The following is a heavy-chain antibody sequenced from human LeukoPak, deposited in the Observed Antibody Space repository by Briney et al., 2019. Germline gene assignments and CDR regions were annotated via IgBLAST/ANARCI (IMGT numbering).Heavy chain of an antibody. CDR2: ISSSSSYT. CDR1: GFTFSDYY. CDR3: AKGQQLETN. D-gene: IGHD6-13*01. Sequence: GGSLRLSCAASGFTFSDYYMSWIRQAPGKGLEWVSYISSSSSYTNYADSVKGRFTISRDNSKNTLYLQMNSLRAEDTAVYYCAKGQQLETNWGQGTLVTVSS. J-gene: IGHJ4*02. V-gene: IGHV3-11*05.